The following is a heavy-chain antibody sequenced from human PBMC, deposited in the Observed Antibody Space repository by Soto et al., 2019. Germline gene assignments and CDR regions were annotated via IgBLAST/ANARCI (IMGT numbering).Heavy chain of an antibody. CDR3: PRVIRGAYYNSPLDT. V-gene: IGHV1-2*02. Sequence: SVKVSCKASGYTFTGYFMHWVRQAPGQGLEWMGWINPYSGGADYAQRFQGRVTMTRDTSISTVYMELSRLRFDDTAVYYCPRVIRGAYYNSPLDTWGQGTVVTVSS. D-gene: IGHD3-10*01. CDR2: INPYSGGA. CDR1: GYTFTGYF. J-gene: IGHJ5*02.